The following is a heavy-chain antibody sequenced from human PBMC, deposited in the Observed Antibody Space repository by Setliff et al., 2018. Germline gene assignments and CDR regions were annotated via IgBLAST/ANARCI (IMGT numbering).Heavy chain of an antibody. CDR3: VRSSAPQVVLAADFDF. CDR2: ISPYSGNT. Sequence: AASVKVSCKTSGFRFTNFGFSWVRQAPGQGLEWLGPISPYSGNTNYPQWLQGRVTMTTDTSATTVYMELKSLRSDDTAVYYCVRSSAPQVVLAADFDFWGQGTPVTVSS. J-gene: IGHJ4*02. D-gene: IGHD6-19*01. CDR1: GFRFTNFG. V-gene: IGHV1-18*01.